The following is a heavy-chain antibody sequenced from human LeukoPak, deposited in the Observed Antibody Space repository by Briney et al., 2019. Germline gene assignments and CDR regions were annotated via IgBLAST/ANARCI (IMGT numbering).Heavy chain of an antibody. J-gene: IGHJ4*02. V-gene: IGHV4-59*08. CDR3: ARAIRAARPSGFHY. D-gene: IGHD6-6*01. CDR2: IYYSGST. CDR1: GGSISSYY. Sequence: SETLSLTCTVSGGSISSYYWSWIRQPPGKGLEWIGYIYYSGSTNYNPSLKSRVTISVDTSKNQFSLKLSSVTAADTAVYYCARAIRAARPSGFHYWGQGTLVTVSS.